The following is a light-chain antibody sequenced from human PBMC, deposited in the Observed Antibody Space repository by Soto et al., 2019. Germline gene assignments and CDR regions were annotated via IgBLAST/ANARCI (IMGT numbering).Light chain of an antibody. CDR3: SSYTSSSTVV. CDR1: SSDIGGYNF. Sequence: QSVLTQPASVSGSPGQSITISCTGTSSDIGGYNFVSWYQQHPGKAPEIKIYDVNNRPSGVSNRFSGSKSGNTASLTTSGLQAEDEADYYCSSYTSSSTVVFGGGTKLTVL. V-gene: IGLV2-14*01. CDR2: DVN. J-gene: IGLJ2*01.